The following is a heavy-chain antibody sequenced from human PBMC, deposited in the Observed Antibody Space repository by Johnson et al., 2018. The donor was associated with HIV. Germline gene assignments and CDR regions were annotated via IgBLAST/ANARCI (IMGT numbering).Heavy chain of an antibody. V-gene: IGHV3-30*18. Sequence: QVQLVESGGGVVEPGRSRRLSCAASGFTFSSYAMHWVRQAPGKGLALVAVISYDGSNKYYADSVKCRFTISRDNSKNTLYLQMNSLRSEDTAVFYCAKRVSGWNFGVDAFDIWGQGTMVTVSS. CDR3: AKRVSGWNFGVDAFDI. J-gene: IGHJ3*02. CDR1: GFTFSSYA. D-gene: IGHD6-19*01. CDR2: ISYDGSNK.